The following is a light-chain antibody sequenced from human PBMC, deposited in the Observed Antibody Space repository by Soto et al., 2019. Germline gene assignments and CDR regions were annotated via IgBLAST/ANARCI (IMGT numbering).Light chain of an antibody. CDR1: SSDVGSYKL. CDR3: CSYEGGSTFGGVV. V-gene: IGLV2-23*02. CDR2: EVS. J-gene: IGLJ3*02. Sequence: QSALTQPASVSGSPGQSXTISCTGTSSDVGSYKLVSWYQQHPGKAPKLIIYEVSERPSGVSNRFSGSKSGNTASLTISGLQAEDEANYYCCSYEGGSTFGGVVFGGGTKLTVL.